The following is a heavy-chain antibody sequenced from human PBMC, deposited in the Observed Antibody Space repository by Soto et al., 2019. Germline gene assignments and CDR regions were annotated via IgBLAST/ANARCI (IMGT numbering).Heavy chain of an antibody. Sequence: QVQLVESGGGVVQPVRSLRLSCAASGFTFRSYAMHWVRQAPGKGLEWVAVISYDGSNKYYADSVKGRFTISRDNSKNTLYLQMNSLRAEDTAVYYCARDGFSGSYYGYWGQGTLVTVSS. CDR1: GFTFRSYA. J-gene: IGHJ4*02. V-gene: IGHV3-30-3*01. CDR3: ARDGFSGSYYGY. CDR2: ISYDGSNK. D-gene: IGHD1-26*01.